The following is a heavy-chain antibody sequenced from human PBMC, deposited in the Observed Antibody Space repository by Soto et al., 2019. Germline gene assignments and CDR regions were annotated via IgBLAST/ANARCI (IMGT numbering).Heavy chain of an antibody. D-gene: IGHD2-15*01. Sequence: QVQLQESGPGLVKPSGTLSLTCAVSGGSISSSNWWSWVRQPPGKGLEWIGEIYHSGSTNYNPSLKSRVTISVDQSNNQFSLKLSSVTAAVTAVYYCARRGYCSGGSCLPYFDYWGQGTLVTVSS. CDR1: GGSISSSNW. CDR2: IYHSGST. V-gene: IGHV4-4*02. J-gene: IGHJ4*02. CDR3: ARRGYCSGGSCLPYFDY.